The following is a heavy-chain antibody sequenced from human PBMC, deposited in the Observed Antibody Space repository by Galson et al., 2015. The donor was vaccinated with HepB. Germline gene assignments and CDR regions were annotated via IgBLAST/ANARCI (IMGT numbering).Heavy chain of an antibody. D-gene: IGHD6-19*01. CDR2: IWYDGSNK. CDR1: GFTFSSYG. Sequence: SLRLSCAASGFTFSSYGMHWVRQAPGKGLEWVAVIWYDGSNKYYADSVKGRFTISRDNSKNTLYLQMNSLRAEDTAVYYCAAVAGLSLRFDYWGQGNLVTVSS. CDR3: AAVAGLSLRFDY. J-gene: IGHJ4*02. V-gene: IGHV3-33*08.